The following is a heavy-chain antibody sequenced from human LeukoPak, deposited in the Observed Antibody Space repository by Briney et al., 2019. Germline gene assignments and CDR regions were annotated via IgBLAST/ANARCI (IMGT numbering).Heavy chain of an antibody. CDR3: ARWVRGVEYFQH. V-gene: IGHV3-7*01. Sequence: GGSLRLSCTASGFTFGDYVMSWVRQAPGKGLEWVANIKQDGSEKYYVDSVKGRFTISRDNAKNSLYLQMNSLRAEDTAVYYCARWVRGVEYFQHWGQGTLVTVSS. CDR2: IKQDGSEK. D-gene: IGHD3-10*01. J-gene: IGHJ1*01. CDR1: GFTFGDYV.